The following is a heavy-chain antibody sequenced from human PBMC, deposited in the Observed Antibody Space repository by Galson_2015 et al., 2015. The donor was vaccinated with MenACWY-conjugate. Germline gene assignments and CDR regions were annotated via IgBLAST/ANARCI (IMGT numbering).Heavy chain of an antibody. CDR2: INHGGSN. CDR3: ARRDFYSYYGMDV. V-gene: IGHV4-34*01. J-gene: IGHJ6*02. CDR1: GVSFSNNY. Sequence: ETLSLTCAVSGVSFSNNYWAWIRQPPGKGLEWLGVINHGGSNNNKPSLKSRVTLSVDTSKKQISLKLSSLTAADTAIYYCARRDFYSYYGMDVWGQGTTVTVSS.